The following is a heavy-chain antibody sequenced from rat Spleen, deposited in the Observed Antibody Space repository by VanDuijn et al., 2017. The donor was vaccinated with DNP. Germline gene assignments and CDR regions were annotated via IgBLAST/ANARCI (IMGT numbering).Heavy chain of an antibody. CDR3: ARHEEYSSYVYGFAY. D-gene: IGHD1-2*01. J-gene: IGHJ3*01. V-gene: IGHV5S13*01. CDR2: ISIGGGNT. CDR1: GFTFSNYG. Sequence: EVQLVESGGGLVQPGRSLKLSCAASGFTFSNYGMAWVRQAPTKGLEWVASISIGGGNTYYRDSVKGRFSISRDNAKNTQYLQMDSLRSEDTATYYCARHEEYSSYVYGFAYWGRGTLVTVSS.